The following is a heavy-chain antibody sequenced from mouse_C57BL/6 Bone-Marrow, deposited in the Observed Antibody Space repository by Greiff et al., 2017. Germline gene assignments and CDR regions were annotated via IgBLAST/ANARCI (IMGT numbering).Heavy chain of an antibody. CDR3: AREDPIYYDYDEAWFAY. J-gene: IGHJ3*01. D-gene: IGHD2-4*01. CDR2: IYPRSGNT. V-gene: IGHV1-81*01. Sequence: VKLLESGAELARPGASVKLSCKASGYTFTSYGISWVKQRTGQGLEWIGEIYPRSGNTYYNEKFKGKATLTADKSSSTAYMELRSLTSEDSAVYFCAREDPIYYDYDEAWFAYWGQGTLVTVSA. CDR1: GYTFTSYG.